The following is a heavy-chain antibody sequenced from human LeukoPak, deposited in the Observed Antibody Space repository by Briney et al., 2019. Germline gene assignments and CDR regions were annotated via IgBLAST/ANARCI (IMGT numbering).Heavy chain of an antibody. J-gene: IGHJ4*02. V-gene: IGHV1-46*01. CDR1: GYTSTSYY. CDR3: ARGGRGLEPPDY. CDR2: INPSGGST. D-gene: IGHD1-1*01. Sequence: ASVKVSCKASGYTSTSYYMHWVRQAPGQGLEWMGIINPSGGSTSYAQKFQGRVTITADESTSTAYMELSSLRSEDTAVYYCARGGRGLEPPDYWGQGTLVTVSS.